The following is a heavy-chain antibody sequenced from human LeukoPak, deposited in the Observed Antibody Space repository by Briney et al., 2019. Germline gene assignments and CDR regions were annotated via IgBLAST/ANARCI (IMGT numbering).Heavy chain of an antibody. CDR2: IWYDGSNK. CDR3: VRDFWYYYDSSGYLGPFDY. V-gene: IGHV3-33*01. J-gene: IGHJ4*02. CDR1: GFTFSSYG. Sequence: PGGSLRLSCAASGFTFSSYGMHWVRQAPGKGLEWVAVIWYDGSNKYYADSVKGRFTISRDNSKNTLYLQMNSLRAEDTAVYYCVRDFWYYYDSSGYLGPFDYWGQGTLVTVSS. D-gene: IGHD3-22*01.